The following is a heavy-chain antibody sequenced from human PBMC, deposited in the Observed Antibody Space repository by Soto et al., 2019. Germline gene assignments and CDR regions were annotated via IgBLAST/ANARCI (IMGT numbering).Heavy chain of an antibody. Sequence: SETLSLTCTVSGGTISSSSYSWGWIRQPPGKGLEWIGTVYYSGSTDCNPSLKSRVTISVDTSKNQFSLKLESVTAADTAVYYCARFLVQTTMGGVHWGTGTLVTVSS. V-gene: IGHV4-39*01. CDR2: VYYSGST. D-gene: IGHD5-18*01. CDR3: ARFLVQTTMGGVH. CDR1: GGTISSSSYS. J-gene: IGHJ4*02.